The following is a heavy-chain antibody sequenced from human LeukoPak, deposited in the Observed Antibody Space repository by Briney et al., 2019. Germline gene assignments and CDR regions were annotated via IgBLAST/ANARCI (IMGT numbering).Heavy chain of an antibody. J-gene: IGHJ4*02. CDR2: INLNSGGT. CDR1: GYAFTDFY. Sequence: ASVKVSCTASGYAFTDFYIHWVGQAPGQGVEWMGWINLNSGGTTYEQKFHGSVTMTTDTSISTAYLELNGLRSDDTAVYYCARDLDYGSGSFSNWGQGALVTVSS. CDR3: ARDLDYGSGSFSN. D-gene: IGHD3-10*01. V-gene: IGHV1-2*02.